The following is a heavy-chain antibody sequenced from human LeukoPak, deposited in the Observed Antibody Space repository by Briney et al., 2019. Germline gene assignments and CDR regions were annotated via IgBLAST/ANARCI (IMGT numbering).Heavy chain of an antibody. CDR3: AKALHYYDSSDYYPDAFDI. CDR1: GFTFSSYG. J-gene: IGHJ3*02. Sequence: GGSLRLSCAASGFTFSSYGMPWVRQAPGKGLEWVAVISYDGNNKYYADSVKGRFTISRDNSKNTLYLQINSLRAEDTAVYSCAKALHYYDSSDYYPDAFDIWGQGTMVTVSS. CDR2: ISYDGNNK. D-gene: IGHD3-22*01. V-gene: IGHV3-30*18.